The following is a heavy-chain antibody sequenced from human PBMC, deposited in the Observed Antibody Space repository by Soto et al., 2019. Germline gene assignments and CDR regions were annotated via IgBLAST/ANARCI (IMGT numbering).Heavy chain of an antibody. D-gene: IGHD3-22*01. CDR3: ARQRIVSSDYYYYMDV. Sequence: PSETLSLTCTVSGASIRNYYWSWIRQPPGKGLEWIGYIYYSGSTNFNPSLKSRVTISVDTSKNQFSLKLSSVTAADTAVYYCARQRIVSSDYYYYMDVWGKGTTVTVSS. V-gene: IGHV4-59*08. CDR2: IYYSGST. CDR1: GASIRNYY. J-gene: IGHJ6*03.